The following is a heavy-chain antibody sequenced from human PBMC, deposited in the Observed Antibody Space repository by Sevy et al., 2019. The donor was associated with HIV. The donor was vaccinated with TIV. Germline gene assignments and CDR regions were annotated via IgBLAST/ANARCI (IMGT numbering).Heavy chain of an antibody. Sequence: SETLSLTCTVSGGSISSGDYYWSWIRQPPGKGLEWIGYIYYSGSTYYNPSLKSRVTISVDTSKNQFSLKLSSVTAADTAVYYCARERVATIPSYFDYWGQGTWSPSPQ. V-gene: IGHV4-30-4*01. J-gene: IGHJ4*02. CDR1: GGSISSGDYY. CDR3: ARERVATIPSYFDY. D-gene: IGHD5-12*01. CDR2: IYYSGST.